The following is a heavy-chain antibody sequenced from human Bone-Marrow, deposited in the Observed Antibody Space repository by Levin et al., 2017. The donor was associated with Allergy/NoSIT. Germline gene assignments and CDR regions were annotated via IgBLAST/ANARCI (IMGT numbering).Heavy chain of an antibody. CDR1: GGSIYSYY. Sequence: SETLSLTCTVSGGSIYSYYWSWIRQPPGKGLEWIGYIYYGGSTNYNPSLKSRLTISVDTSKNQFSLRLNSVTAADTAVYYCARGVTYYESGGYRTTFYSGMDVWGQGTAVTVSS. D-gene: IGHD3-22*01. J-gene: IGHJ6*02. CDR2: IYYGGST. V-gene: IGHV4-59*01. CDR3: ARGVTYYESGGYRTTFYSGMDV.